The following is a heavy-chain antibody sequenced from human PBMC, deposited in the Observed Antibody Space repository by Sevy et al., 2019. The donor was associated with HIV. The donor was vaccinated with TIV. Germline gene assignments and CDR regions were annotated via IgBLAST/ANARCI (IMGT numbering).Heavy chain of an antibody. D-gene: IGHD6-13*01. CDR2: IKQDGSEK. CDR3: AGDQIVSISAAGTRGHWFDP. CDR1: GFTFSSYW. V-gene: IGHV3-7*03. J-gene: IGHJ5*02. Sequence: GGSLRLSCAASGFTFSSYWMSWVRQAPGKGLEWVANIKQDGSEKYYVDSVKGRFTISRDNAKNSMYLQMNSLRAEDTAVYYCAGDQIVSISAAGTRGHWFDPWGQGTLVTVSS.